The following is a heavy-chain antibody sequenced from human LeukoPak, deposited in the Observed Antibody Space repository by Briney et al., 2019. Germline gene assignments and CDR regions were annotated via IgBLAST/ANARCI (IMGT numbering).Heavy chain of an antibody. CDR1: GYTFTSYG. D-gene: IGHD3-3*01. J-gene: IGHJ4*02. CDR3: ARDFSVWSYYDFWSGPTD. Sequence: ASVKVSCKASGYTFTSYGISWVRQAPGQGLEWMGWISAYNGNTNYAQKLQGRVTVTTDTSTSTAYMELRSLRSDATAVYYCARDFSVWSYYDFWSGPTDWGQGTLVTVSS. V-gene: IGHV1-18*01. CDR2: ISAYNGNT.